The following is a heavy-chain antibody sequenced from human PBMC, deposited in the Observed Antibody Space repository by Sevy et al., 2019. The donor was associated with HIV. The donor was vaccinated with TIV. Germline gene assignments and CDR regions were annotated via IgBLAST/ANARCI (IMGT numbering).Heavy chain of an antibody. J-gene: IGHJ1*01. CDR2: IYSSGNP. D-gene: IGHD6-6*01. CDR3: ARHIEAARLQH. CDR1: GGSISSSSYC. Sequence: SETLSLTCTVSGGSISSSSYCWGWIRQPPGKGPEWIGSIYSSGNPYYNPSLKSRVTISVDTSRNQFSLKMSSVTAADTAVYYCARHIEAARLQHWGQGTLVTVSS. V-gene: IGHV4-39*01.